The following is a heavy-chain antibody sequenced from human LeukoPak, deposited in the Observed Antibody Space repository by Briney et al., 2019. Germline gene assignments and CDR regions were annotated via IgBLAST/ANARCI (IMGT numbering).Heavy chain of an antibody. J-gene: IGHJ4*02. CDR1: GFTFSSYW. V-gene: IGHV3-74*01. CDR3: VRALGDYAGRDS. Sequence: PGGSLRLSCAASGFTFSSYWMHWVRQVPGEGLVWVSRINTDGSTTNYADSVRGRFTISRDNAKNTVYLEMNSLRVEDTAVYYCVRALGDYAGRDSWGQGILVTVSS. CDR2: INTDGSTT. D-gene: IGHD4-23*01.